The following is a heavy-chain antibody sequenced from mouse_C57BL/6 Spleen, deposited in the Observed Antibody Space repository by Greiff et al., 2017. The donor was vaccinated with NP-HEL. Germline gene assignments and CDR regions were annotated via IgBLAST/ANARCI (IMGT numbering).Heavy chain of an antibody. D-gene: IGHD2-5*01. CDR2: IYPGDGDT. J-gene: IGHJ1*03. V-gene: IGHV1-82*01. CDR1: GYAFSSSW. Sequence: VQLQQSGPELVKPGASVKISCKASGYAFSSSWMNWVKQRPGKGLEWIGRIYPGDGDTNYNGKFKGKATLTADKSSSTAYMQLSSLTSEDSAVYFCARGGSNYVGWYFDVWGTGTTVTVSS. CDR3: ARGGSNYVGWYFDV.